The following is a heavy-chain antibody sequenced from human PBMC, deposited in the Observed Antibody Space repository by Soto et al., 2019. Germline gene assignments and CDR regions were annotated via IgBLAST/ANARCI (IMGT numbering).Heavy chain of an antibody. Sequence: SETLSLTCGVDGGSFSGHYWTWIRQSPGKGLEWIGEIDHRGSTTYNPALESRVTMSADTSKNQLSLTLRSVTAADTALYYCARGYNGYNYYYGMDVWGQGTTVTVS. J-gene: IGHJ6*02. CDR2: IDHRGST. CDR1: GGSFSGHY. V-gene: IGHV4-34*01. CDR3: ARGYNGYNYYYGMDV. D-gene: IGHD5-12*01.